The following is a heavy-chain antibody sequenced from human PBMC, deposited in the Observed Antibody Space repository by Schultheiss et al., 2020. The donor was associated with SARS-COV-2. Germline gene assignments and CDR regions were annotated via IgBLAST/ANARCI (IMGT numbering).Heavy chain of an antibody. CDR3: AKDKGNVAYIFDY. CDR1: GFTFSSHG. Sequence: GGSLRLSCAASGFTFSSHGMHWVRQAPGKGLEWVTVISYDGSNKYYADSVKGRFTISRDNSKNTLYLQMNSLRAEDTAVYYCAKDKGNVAYIFDYWGQGTQVTGSS. V-gene: IGHV3-30*18. J-gene: IGHJ4*02. CDR2: ISYDGSNK. D-gene: IGHD5-12*01.